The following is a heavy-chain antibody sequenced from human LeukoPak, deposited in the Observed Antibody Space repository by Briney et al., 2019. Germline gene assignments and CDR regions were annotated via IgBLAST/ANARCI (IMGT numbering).Heavy chain of an antibody. CDR1: GFTFSSYS. V-gene: IGHV3-21*01. Sequence: GGSLRLSCAASGFTFSSYSMNWVRQAPGKGLEWVSPISSSSSYIYYADSVKGRFTISRDNAKNSLYLQMNSLRAEDTAVYYCARDAPRYCSGGSCYSNYWGQGTLVTVSS. D-gene: IGHD2-15*01. CDR3: ARDAPRYCSGGSCYSNY. CDR2: ISSSSSYI. J-gene: IGHJ4*02.